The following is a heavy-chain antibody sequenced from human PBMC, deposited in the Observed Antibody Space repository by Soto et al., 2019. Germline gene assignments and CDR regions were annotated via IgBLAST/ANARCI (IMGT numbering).Heavy chain of an antibody. CDR2: MSPYSGNT. CDR1: GYSFTSYD. V-gene: IGHV1-8*02. CDR3: ARGWTVGGSSDAFHI. Sequence: QVQLVQSGTEVKKPGASVKVSCKASGYSFTSYDIIWVRQATGQGLEWMGWMSPYSGNTGYAQNLQGRVTMTRNTSINTAYMELNSLRSEDTAMYYCARGWTVGGSSDAFHIWGHGTMVTVSS. D-gene: IGHD1-26*01. J-gene: IGHJ3*02.